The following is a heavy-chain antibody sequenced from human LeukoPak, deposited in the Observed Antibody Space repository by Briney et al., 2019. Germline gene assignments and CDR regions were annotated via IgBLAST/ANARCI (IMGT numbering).Heavy chain of an antibody. D-gene: IGHD3-10*01. CDR1: GFTFSSYS. CDR3: ARDLPGTVRGVIRRPFDY. V-gene: IGHV3-21*01. CDR2: ISSSSSYI. J-gene: IGHJ4*02. Sequence: GGSLRLSCAASGFTFSSYSMNWGREAPGEGLEWVSSISSSSSYIYYADSVKGRFTISRDNAKNSLYLQMNSLRAEDTAVYYCARDLPGTVRGVIRRPFDYWGQGTLVTVSS.